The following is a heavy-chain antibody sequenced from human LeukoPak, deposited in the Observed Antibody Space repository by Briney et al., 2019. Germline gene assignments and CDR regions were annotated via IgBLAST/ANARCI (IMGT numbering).Heavy chain of an antibody. V-gene: IGHV3-48*03. CDR2: ISSSGSTI. J-gene: IGHJ5*02. CDR1: GFTFSSYE. D-gene: IGHD6-13*01. Sequence: QPGGSLRLSCAASGFTFSSYEMNWVRQAPGKGLEWVSYISSSGSTIYYADSVKGRFTISRDNAKSSLYLQMNSLRAEDTAVYYCAGQLDNWFDPWGQGTLVTVSS. CDR3: AGQLDNWFDP.